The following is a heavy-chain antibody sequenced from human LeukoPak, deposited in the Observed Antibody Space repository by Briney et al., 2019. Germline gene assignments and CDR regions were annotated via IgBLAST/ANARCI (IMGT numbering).Heavy chain of an antibody. CDR2: IYYSGST. CDR3: ARETAMVQECYFDY. J-gene: IGHJ4*02. CDR1: GGSISSYY. D-gene: IGHD5-18*01. Sequence: SETLSLTCTVSGGSISSYYWSWIRQPPGKGLEWIGYIYYSGSTNYNPSLKSRVTISVDTSKNQFSLKLSSVTAADTAVYYCARETAMVQECYFDYWGQGTLVTVSS. V-gene: IGHV4-59*01.